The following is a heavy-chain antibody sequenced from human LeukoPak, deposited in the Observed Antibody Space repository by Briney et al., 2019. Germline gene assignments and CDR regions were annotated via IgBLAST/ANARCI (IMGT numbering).Heavy chain of an antibody. CDR2: ISYDGSNK. CDR3: ARVPYYYDSSGYYFFDY. V-gene: IGHV3-30*04. D-gene: IGHD3-22*01. CDR1: GFTFSSYA. Sequence: PGGSLRLSCAASGFTFSSYAMHWVRQAPGKGLEWVAVISYDGSNKYYADSVKGRFTISRDNSKNTLYLQMNSLRAEDTAVYYCARVPYYYDSSGYYFFDYWGQGTLVTASS. J-gene: IGHJ4*02.